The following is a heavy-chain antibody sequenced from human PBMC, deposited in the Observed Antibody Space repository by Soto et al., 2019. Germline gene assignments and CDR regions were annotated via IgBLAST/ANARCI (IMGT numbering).Heavy chain of an antibody. D-gene: IGHD4-17*01. CDR1: GGSFSGYY. V-gene: IGHV4-34*01. Sequence: LSLTCAVYGGSFSGYYWSWIRQPPGKGLEWIGEINHSGSTNYDPSLKSRVTISVDTSKNQFSLKLSSVTAADTAVYYCARGVDYVIAGWGQGTLVTVSS. CDR3: ARGVDYVIAG. J-gene: IGHJ4*02. CDR2: INHSGST.